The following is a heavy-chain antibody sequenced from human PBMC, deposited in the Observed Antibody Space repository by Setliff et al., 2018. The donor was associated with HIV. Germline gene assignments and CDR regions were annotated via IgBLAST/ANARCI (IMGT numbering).Heavy chain of an antibody. V-gene: IGHV3-30*04. CDR3: ARERAPDDSRGYHSRAYHFDT. Sequence: GGSLRLSCGVSGFPFSNYAMHWVRQAPGKGLEWVAIISDDGSDKHFADSLKGRFTISRDNSKNTMYLQMNSLRSEDTAIYYCARERAPDDSRGYHSRAYHFDTWGQGALVTVSS. CDR1: GFPFSNYA. CDR2: ISDDGSDK. J-gene: IGHJ4*02. D-gene: IGHD3-22*01.